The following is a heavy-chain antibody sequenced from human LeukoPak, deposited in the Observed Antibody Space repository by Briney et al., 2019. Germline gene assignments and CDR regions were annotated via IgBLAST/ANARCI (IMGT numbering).Heavy chain of an antibody. J-gene: IGHJ4*02. Sequence: TGRSLRLSCAASGFTFSSYAMHWVRQAPGKGLEWVAAISYDGSNKYYADSVKGRFTISRDNSKNTLYLQMNSLRAEDTAVYYCARLAFSSLLGDYWGQGTLVAVSS. CDR1: GFTFSSYA. V-gene: IGHV3-30*01. CDR2: ISYDGSNK. CDR3: ARLAFSSLLGDY. D-gene: IGHD3-3*02.